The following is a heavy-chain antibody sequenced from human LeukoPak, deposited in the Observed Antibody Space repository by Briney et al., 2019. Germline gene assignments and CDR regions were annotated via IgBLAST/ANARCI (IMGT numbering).Heavy chain of an antibody. Sequence: GGSLRLSCAASGFTFSSYAMHWVRLAPGKGLEWVAVISYDGSNKYYADSVKGRFTISRDNSKNTLYLQMNSLRAEDTAVYYCARVRGPYDSSGYRRSWFDPWGQGTLVTVSS. CDR1: GFTFSSYA. CDR3: ARVRGPYDSSGYRRSWFDP. J-gene: IGHJ5*02. V-gene: IGHV3-30-3*01. D-gene: IGHD3-22*01. CDR2: ISYDGSNK.